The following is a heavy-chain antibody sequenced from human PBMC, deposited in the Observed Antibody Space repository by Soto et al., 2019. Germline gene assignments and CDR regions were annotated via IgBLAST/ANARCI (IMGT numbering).Heavy chain of an antibody. CDR3: ATGRWLYGSEY. CDR1: GGSITSYL. D-gene: IGHD3-10*01. CDR2: IYFDGST. V-gene: IGHV4-59*03. Sequence: QVQLQESGPRLVKPSETLSLTCSVPGGSITSYLWSWVRQPPGMGLEWIGYIYFDGSTNYNPSLRIRVTISLDTSKNQFSLKLDSVAAADTAVYFCATGRWLYGSEYWGQGTLVTVSS. J-gene: IGHJ4*02.